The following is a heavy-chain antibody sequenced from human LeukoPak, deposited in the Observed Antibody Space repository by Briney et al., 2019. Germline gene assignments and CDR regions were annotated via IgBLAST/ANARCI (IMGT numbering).Heavy chain of an antibody. J-gene: IGHJ5*01. CDR3: AKAATYFYGSVTYDWFES. D-gene: IGHD3-10*01. CDR1: RFTFSSYG. V-gene: IGHV3-74*01. Sequence: GGSLRLSCAASRFTFSSYGMHWVRQAPGKGLMWVSRIESNGLTLYADSVRDRFTISRDNGKNTIYLQMNSLRVDDTAIYYCAKAATYFYGSVTYDWFESWGQGTLVTVSS. CDR2: IESNGLT.